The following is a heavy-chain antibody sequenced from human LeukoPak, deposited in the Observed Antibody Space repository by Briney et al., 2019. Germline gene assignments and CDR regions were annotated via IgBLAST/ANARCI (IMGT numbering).Heavy chain of an antibody. Sequence: GSLRLSCAASGFTFSSHWMHWVRQAPGMGLVWVARIIGDGTGRNHADSIEGRFTISRDNAKNMLYLQMDSLRAEDTGIYYCATGESAPRNDYWGQGTLVTVSS. CDR3: ATGESAPRNDY. V-gene: IGHV3-74*01. CDR1: GFTFSSHW. CDR2: IIGDGTGR. D-gene: IGHD6-25*01. J-gene: IGHJ4*02.